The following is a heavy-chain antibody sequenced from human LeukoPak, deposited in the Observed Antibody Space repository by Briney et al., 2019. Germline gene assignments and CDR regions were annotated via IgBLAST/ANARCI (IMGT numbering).Heavy chain of an antibody. CDR1: GFTVSSNY. J-gene: IGHJ4*02. CDR3: ARAGYDILTGYYSSVY. CDR2: IYSGGST. D-gene: IGHD3-9*01. V-gene: IGHV3-53*01. Sequence: PGGSLRLSCAASGFTVSSNYTSWVRQAPGKGLEWVSVIYSGGSTYYADSVKGRFTISRDNAKNSLYLQMNSLRAEDTAVYYCARAGYDILTGYYSSVYWGQGTLVTVSS.